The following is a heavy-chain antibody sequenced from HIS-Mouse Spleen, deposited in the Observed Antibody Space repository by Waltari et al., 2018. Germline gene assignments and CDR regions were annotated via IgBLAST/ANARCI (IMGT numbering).Heavy chain of an antibody. CDR3: ARDQMETGDPDY. J-gene: IGHJ4*02. Sequence: QVQLVQSGAEVKKPGSSVKVSCKASGGTFSSYAISWVRQAPGQGLEWMGRIIPTLGIANYAKKFQGRVTITADKSTSTAYMELSSLRSEDTAVYYCARDQMETGDPDYWGQGTLVTVSS. D-gene: IGHD7-27*01. V-gene: IGHV1-69*04. CDR2: IIPTLGIA. CDR1: GGTFSSYA.